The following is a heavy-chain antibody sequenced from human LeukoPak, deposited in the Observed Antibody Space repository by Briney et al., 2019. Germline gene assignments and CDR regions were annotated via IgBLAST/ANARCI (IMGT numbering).Heavy chain of an antibody. V-gene: IGHV3-7*01. Sequence: GGSLRLSCAASGFTFRNYWMSWVRQAPGKGLEWVANIKQDGSEKYYVDSVKGRFTISRDTAKNSLYLQMNSLRAEDTAVYYCARDQDSSAHFDYWGQGTLVTVSS. D-gene: IGHD6-19*01. CDR2: IKQDGSEK. CDR3: ARDQDSSAHFDY. CDR1: GFTFRNYW. J-gene: IGHJ4*02.